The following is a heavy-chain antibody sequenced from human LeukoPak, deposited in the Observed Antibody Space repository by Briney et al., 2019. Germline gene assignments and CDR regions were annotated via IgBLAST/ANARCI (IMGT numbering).Heavy chain of an antibody. V-gene: IGHV3-33*01. J-gene: IGHJ4*02. CDR1: GFNFSSYG. CDR2: IWYDGSNK. CDR3: ARGASIAVAGTRGYYFDY. D-gene: IGHD6-19*01. Sequence: VQPGRSLRLSCAASGFNFSSYGMHWVRQAPGKGLEWVAVIWYDGSNKYYADSVKGRFTISRDNSKNTLYLQMNSLRAEDTAVYYCARGASIAVAGTRGYYFDYWGQGTLVTVSS.